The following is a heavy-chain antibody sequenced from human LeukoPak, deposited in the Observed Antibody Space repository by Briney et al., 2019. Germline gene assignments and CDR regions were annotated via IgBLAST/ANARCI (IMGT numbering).Heavy chain of an antibody. CDR3: ARSASGSYYNGPDY. CDR2: IWYDGSNK. J-gene: IGHJ4*02. D-gene: IGHD3-10*01. V-gene: IGHV3-33*01. CDR1: GFTFSSYG. Sequence: PGRSLRLSCAASGFTFSSYGMHWVRQAPGKGLEWVAVIWYDGSNKYYADSVKGRFTISRDNSKNTLYLQMNSLRVEDTAVYYCARSASGSYYNGPDYWGQGTLVTVSS.